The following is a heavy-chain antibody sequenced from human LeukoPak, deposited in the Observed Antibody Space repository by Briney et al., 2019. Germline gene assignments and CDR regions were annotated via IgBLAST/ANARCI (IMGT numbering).Heavy chain of an antibody. Sequence: GGSLRLSCAASGFTFSSYAMSWVRQAPGKGLEWVSAISGCGGSTYYADSVKGRFTISRDNSKNTLYLQMNSLRAEDTAVYYCAKDPDPLFGVVTPSLDYWGQGTLVTVSS. CDR1: GFTFSSYA. CDR2: ISGCGGST. CDR3: AKDPDPLFGVVTPSLDY. D-gene: IGHD3-3*01. V-gene: IGHV3-23*01. J-gene: IGHJ4*02.